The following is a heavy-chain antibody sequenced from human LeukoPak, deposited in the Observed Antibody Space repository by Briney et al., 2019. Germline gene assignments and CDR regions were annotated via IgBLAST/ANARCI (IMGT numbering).Heavy chain of an antibody. D-gene: IGHD3-22*01. CDR2: ISGSGGST. Sequence: GGSLRLSCAASGFTFSSYAMSWVRQAPGKGLEWFSAISGSGGSTYYADSVKGRFTISRDNSKNTLYLQMNSLRAEDTAVYYCAKDPYYYDSSGHSGGYFDYWGQGTLVTVSS. J-gene: IGHJ4*02. CDR3: AKDPYYYDSSGHSGGYFDY. CDR1: GFTFSSYA. V-gene: IGHV3-23*01.